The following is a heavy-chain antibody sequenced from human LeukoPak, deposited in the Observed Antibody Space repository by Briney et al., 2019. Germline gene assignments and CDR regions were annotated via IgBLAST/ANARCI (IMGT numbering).Heavy chain of an antibody. CDR3: ALTPPHIGIKFHVPGY. Sequence: GGSLRLSCAASGFTFSSYSMNWVRQAPGKGLEWVSYISSSSSTIYYADSVKGRFTISRDNAKNSLYLQMNSLRAEDTAVYYCALTPPHIGIKFHVPGYWGQGTLVTVSS. V-gene: IGHV3-48*04. CDR2: ISSSSSTI. J-gene: IGHJ4*02. D-gene: IGHD4-23*01. CDR1: GFTFSSYS.